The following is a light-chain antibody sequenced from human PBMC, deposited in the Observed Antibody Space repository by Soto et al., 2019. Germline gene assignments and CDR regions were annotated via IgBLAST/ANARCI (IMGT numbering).Light chain of an antibody. V-gene: IGLV2-14*03. CDR3: SSYTSRYTDV. CDR1: SSDVGGYDY. J-gene: IGLJ1*01. CDR2: DVS. Sequence: QSALTQPASVSGSPGQSITISCTGTSSDVGGYDYVSWYQQHPGRAPKLMTFDVSNRPSGVSNRFSGSKSGYTASLTISGLQAEDEADYYCSSYTSRYTDVFGTGTKLTVL.